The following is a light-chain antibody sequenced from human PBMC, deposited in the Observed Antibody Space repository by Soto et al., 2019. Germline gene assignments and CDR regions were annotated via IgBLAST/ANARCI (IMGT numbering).Light chain of an antibody. CDR1: QSISTY. CDR3: QQSYSTPWT. Sequence: DIQMTQSPSSLSASVGDRVTITCRASQSISTYLNWYHQKPGKAPKLLIYAASNLQSGVPSRFSGSGSGTEFTLTISSLQPEDFATYYCQQSYSTPWTFGQGTKVEIK. V-gene: IGKV1-39*01. CDR2: AAS. J-gene: IGKJ1*01.